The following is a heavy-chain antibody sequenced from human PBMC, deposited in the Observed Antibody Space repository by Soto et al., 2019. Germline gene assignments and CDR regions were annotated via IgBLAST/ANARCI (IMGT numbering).Heavy chain of an antibody. CDR1: GVSISSNYY. D-gene: IGHD6-19*01. J-gene: IGHJ4*02. CDR3: VRSFGWYAIDY. Sequence: QVLLQESGPGLVQPSGTLSLPCAVSGVSISSNYYWGWVRQSPGKGLEWLGDISHIGSVNYSPSLMSRVTISMDRSENQFSLKLNSVTAADTAVYYCVRSFGWYAIDYWGQGTLVIVSS. V-gene: IGHV4-4*02. CDR2: ISHIGSV.